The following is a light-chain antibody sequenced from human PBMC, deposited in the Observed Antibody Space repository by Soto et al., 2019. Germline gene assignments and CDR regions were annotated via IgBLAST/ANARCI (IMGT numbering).Light chain of an antibody. Sequence: DIVMTQSPDSLAVSLGERATINCKSSQSVLYSSNNKNNLAWYQQKPGQPPKLLIYWASTRESGVPDRFRVSGSGTDFTLAISSLQAEDVAVYYCQQYYNLPYTFGQGTKLEIK. CDR2: WAS. J-gene: IGKJ2*01. CDR1: QSVLYSSNNKNN. CDR3: QQYYNLPYT. V-gene: IGKV4-1*01.